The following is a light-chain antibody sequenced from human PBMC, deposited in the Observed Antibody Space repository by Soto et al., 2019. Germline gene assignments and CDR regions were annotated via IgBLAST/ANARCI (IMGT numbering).Light chain of an antibody. V-gene: IGKV3-20*01. CDR1: QSVSSIF. J-gene: IGKJ1*01. CDR2: GAS. CDR3: QQYGSSPRT. Sequence: EIVLTQSPGTLSLSPGERATLSCRASQSVSSIFLAWYQHKPGQAPRLLIYGASTRATGIPDRFSGSGSGTDFILTISRPEPEDFAVYYCQQYGSSPRTFGHGTRVEIK.